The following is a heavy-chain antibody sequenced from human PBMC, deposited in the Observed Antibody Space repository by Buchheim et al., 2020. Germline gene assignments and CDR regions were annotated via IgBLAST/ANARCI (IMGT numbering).Heavy chain of an antibody. CDR2: IYHSGST. J-gene: IGHJ5*02. CDR3: ARAAYSSSWGFEKREFDP. D-gene: IGHD6-13*01. CDR1: GGSISSSNW. Sequence: QVQLQESGPGLVKPSGTLSLTCAVSGGSISSSNWWSWVRQPPGKGLEWIGEIYHSGSTNYNPSLKSRVTISVDKSQNQFFLKLSSVTAADTAVYYCARAAYSSSWGFEKREFDPWGQGTL. V-gene: IGHV4-4*02.